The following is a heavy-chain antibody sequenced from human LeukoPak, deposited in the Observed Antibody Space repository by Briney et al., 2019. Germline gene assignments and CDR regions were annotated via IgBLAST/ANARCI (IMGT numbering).Heavy chain of an antibody. Sequence: GGSLRLSCAASGFTFSSYWMSWVRQAPGKGLEWVANIKQDGSEKYYVDSVKGRFTISRDNVKNSLYLQMNSLRAEDTAVYYCARGSGGSEYYFDYWGQGTLVTVSS. CDR3: ARGSGGSEYYFDY. CDR1: GFTFSSYW. J-gene: IGHJ4*02. D-gene: IGHD1-26*01. CDR2: IKQDGSEK. V-gene: IGHV3-7*04.